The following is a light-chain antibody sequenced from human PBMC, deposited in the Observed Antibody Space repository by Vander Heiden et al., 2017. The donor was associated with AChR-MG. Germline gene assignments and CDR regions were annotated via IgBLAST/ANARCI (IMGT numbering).Light chain of an antibody. CDR2: DVS. V-gene: IGLV2-14*01. CDR3: SSYTSSSTPEVV. J-gene: IGLJ2*01. CDR1: SSDVGGYNY. Sequence: QSALTQPASVSGSPGQSITISCTGTSSDVGGYNYVSWYQQHPGKAPKLMSYDVSKRPSGVSNRFSGSKSGNTASLTISGLQAEDEADYYCSSYTSSSTPEVVFGGGTKLTVL.